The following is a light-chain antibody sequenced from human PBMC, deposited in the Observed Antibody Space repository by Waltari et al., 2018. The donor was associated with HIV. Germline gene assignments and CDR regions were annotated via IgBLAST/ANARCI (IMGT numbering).Light chain of an antibody. CDR3: CSYAGSGTLV. CDR2: EVS. Sequence: QSALTQPASVSGSPGQSITISCTGTSSDVGSYNLVSWYQDHPGKAPKLMIYEVSKRPSGVSKRFSGSKSGNTASLTISGLQAEDEADYYCCSYAGSGTLVFGGWTSLTVL. CDR1: SSDVGSYNL. J-gene: IGLJ2*01. V-gene: IGLV2-23*02.